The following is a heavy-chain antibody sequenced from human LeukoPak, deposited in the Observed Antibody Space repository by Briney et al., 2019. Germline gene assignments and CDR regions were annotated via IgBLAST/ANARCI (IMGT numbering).Heavy chain of an antibody. Sequence: GSLRLSCAASEFTFSSYWMHWVRQVPGKGLVWVSRINSDGRSTSYADSVKGRFTISRDNAKNMLYLQMSSLRAEDTAVYYCARGTSEAPGVDYWGQGTLVTVSS. J-gene: IGHJ4*02. V-gene: IGHV3-74*01. D-gene: IGHD2-2*01. CDR1: EFTFSSYW. CDR2: INSDGRST. CDR3: ARGTSEAPGVDY.